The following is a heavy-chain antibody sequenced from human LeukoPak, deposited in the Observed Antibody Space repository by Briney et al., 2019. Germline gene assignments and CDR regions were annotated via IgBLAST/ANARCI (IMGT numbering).Heavy chain of an antibody. J-gene: IGHJ4*02. CDR2: ILGSGDST. Sequence: PGGSLGLSCVASGFTFSNYAMSWVRQAPGKGLEWVSAILGSGDSTYYADSVKGRFTISRDNSKNTVYLQMSSLRVEDTAVYYCAHPGVLIPLWGQGTLVTVSS. CDR3: AHPGVLIPL. CDR1: GFTFSNYA. D-gene: IGHD7-27*01. V-gene: IGHV3-23*01.